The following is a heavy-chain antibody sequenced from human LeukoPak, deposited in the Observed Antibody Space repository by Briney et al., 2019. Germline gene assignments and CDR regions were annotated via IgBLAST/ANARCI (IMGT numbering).Heavy chain of an antibody. CDR1: GFKFWNNG. J-gene: IGHJ4*02. CDR3: AREVTD. CDR2: IWYDGSHA. D-gene: IGHD2-21*02. Sequence: GGSLRLSCAAAGFKFWNNGMHWVRQAPGEGLEWVAAIWYDGSHAFYADAAKGRFTISRGNSKSTLYLQINSLRVENTAVYYCAREVTDWGQGPLVSVSS. V-gene: IGHV3-33*01.